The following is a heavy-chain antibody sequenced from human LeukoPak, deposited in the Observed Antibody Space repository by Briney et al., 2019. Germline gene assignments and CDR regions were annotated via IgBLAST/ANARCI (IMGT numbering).Heavy chain of an antibody. CDR1: GYTFTGYF. CDR3: ASSIVYCSSTSCYFN. D-gene: IGHD2-2*01. V-gene: IGHV1-2*02. Sequence: ASVKVSCKASGYTFTGYFMHWVRQAPGQGLEWMGWINPNSGGTNYAQKFQGRVTMTRDTSISTAYMELSRLRSDDTAVYYCASSIVYCSSTSCYFNWGQGALVTVSS. CDR2: INPNSGGT. J-gene: IGHJ4*02.